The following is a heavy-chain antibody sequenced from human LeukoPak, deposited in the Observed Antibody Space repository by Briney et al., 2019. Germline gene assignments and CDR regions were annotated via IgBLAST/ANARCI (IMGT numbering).Heavy chain of an antibody. CDR3: ARSDVTVTKGYYYYYMDV. V-gene: IGHV4-4*07. CDR2: IYTSGST. D-gene: IGHD4-17*01. Sequence: SETLSLTCTVSGGSISSYYWSWIRQPAGKGLEWIGRIYTSGSTNYNPSLKGRVPMSVETSKNQFSLKLSSVTAADTAVYYCARSDVTVTKGYYYYYMDVWGKGTTVTVSS. CDR1: GGSISSYY. J-gene: IGHJ6*03.